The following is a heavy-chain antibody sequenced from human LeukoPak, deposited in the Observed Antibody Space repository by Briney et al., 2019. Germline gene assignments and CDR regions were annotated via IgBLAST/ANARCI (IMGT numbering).Heavy chain of an antibody. CDR3: ARVYQGVAIFDGIDY. CDR2: ISRSSSYI. V-gene: IGHV3-21*01. Sequence: GGSLRLSCVASGFTFSSYSMNWVRQAPGKGLEWVSSISRSSSYINYADSLKGRFTISRDNAKNSVFLQMNSLRAEDTAVYYCARVYQGVAIFDGIDYWGQGTLVTVSS. D-gene: IGHD3-3*01. J-gene: IGHJ4*02. CDR1: GFTFSSYS.